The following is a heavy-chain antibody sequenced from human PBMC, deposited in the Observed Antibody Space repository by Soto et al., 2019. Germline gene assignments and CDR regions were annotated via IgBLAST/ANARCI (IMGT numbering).Heavy chain of an antibody. CDR1: GGSFSGYY. J-gene: IGHJ5*02. D-gene: IGHD3-10*01. Sequence: SETLSLTCAVYGGSFSGYYWSWIRQPPGKGLEWIGEINHSGSTNYNPSLKSRVTISVDTSRNQFSLKLSSVTAADTAVYYCAREGITLVRGVIVYNWFDPWGQGTLVTVSS. V-gene: IGHV4-34*01. CDR3: AREGITLVRGVIVYNWFDP. CDR2: INHSGST.